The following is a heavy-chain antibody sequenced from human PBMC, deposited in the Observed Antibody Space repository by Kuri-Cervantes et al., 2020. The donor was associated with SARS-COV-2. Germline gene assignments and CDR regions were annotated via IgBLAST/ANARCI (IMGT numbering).Heavy chain of an antibody. V-gene: IGHV3-23*01. CDR2: VSGSGGNT. CDR1: GFTFSSYA. Sequence: GGSLRLSCAASGFTFSSYAMSWVRQAPGKGLEWVSAVSGSGGNTYYADSVKGRFTISRDNSKNTLYLQISSLRAEDTAVYYCAKVTRSGYFPFAFDIWGQGTIVTVSS. J-gene: IGHJ3*02. CDR3: AKVTRSGYFPFAFDI. D-gene: IGHD3-22*01.